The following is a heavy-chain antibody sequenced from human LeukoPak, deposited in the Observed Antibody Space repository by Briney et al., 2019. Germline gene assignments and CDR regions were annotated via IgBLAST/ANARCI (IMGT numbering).Heavy chain of an antibody. CDR3: AKPRRYCSSTSCPGPFDY. CDR2: ISSSGCST. V-gene: IGHV3-23*01. J-gene: IGHJ4*02. Sequence: PGGSLTPSCAASRFTFISYAMSWVRQAPGKGLEWVSSISSSGCSTYYADSGKGRFTISRDNSKNPLYLQMNSLRAEDTAVYYCAKPRRYCSSTSCPGPFDYWGQGTLVTVSS. D-gene: IGHD2-2*01. CDR1: RFTFISYA.